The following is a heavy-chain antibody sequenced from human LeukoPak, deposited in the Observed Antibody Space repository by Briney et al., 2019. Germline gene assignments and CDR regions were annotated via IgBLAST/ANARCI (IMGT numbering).Heavy chain of an antibody. J-gene: IGHJ3*02. Sequence: PSETLSLTCTVSGVSISSYYWSWIRQPPGKGLEWIGYKSYSGSTNYNPSLRSRVTISVDTSKNQFSLKLTSVTAADTAVYYCARLRRGFDISGYYAFDIWGQGTMVPVSS. CDR1: GVSISSYY. CDR2: KSYSGST. D-gene: IGHD3-22*01. V-gene: IGHV4-59*01. CDR3: ARLRRGFDISGYYAFDI.